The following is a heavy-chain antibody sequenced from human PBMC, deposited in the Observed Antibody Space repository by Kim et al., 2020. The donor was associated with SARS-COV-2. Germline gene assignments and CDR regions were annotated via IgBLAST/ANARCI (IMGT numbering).Heavy chain of an antibody. V-gene: IGHV4-34*01. CDR1: GGSFSGYY. CDR3: AREGRGTMVRGVIMRLYGMDV. CDR2: INHSGST. J-gene: IGHJ6*02. Sequence: SETLSLTCAVYGGSFSGYYWSWIRQPPGKGLEWIGEINHSGSTNYNPSLKSRVTISVDTSKNQFSLKLSSVTAADTAVYYCAREGRGTMVRGVIMRLYGMDVWGQGTTVTVSS. D-gene: IGHD3-10*01.